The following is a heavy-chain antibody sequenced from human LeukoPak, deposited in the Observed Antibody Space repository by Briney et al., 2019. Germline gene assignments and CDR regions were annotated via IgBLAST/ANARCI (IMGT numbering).Heavy chain of an antibody. Sequence: PGGSLRLSCAASGFTFSSYAMSWVRQAPGKGLEWVSGISGSGGSTYCADSVKGRFTISRDNSKNTLYLQMNSLRAEDTAVYYCAKSGSTGLGVIDYWGQGTLVTVSS. CDR3: AKSGSTGLGVIDY. D-gene: IGHD2-8*02. CDR1: GFTFSSYA. CDR2: ISGSGGST. V-gene: IGHV3-23*01. J-gene: IGHJ4*02.